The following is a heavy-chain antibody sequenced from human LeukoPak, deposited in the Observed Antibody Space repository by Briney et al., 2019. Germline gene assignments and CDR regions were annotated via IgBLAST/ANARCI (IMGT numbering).Heavy chain of an antibody. CDR2: INSDGSST. V-gene: IGHV3-74*01. Sequence: GGSLRLSCEASGFTFSSYWMHWVRQVPGKGLVWVSRINSDGSSTSYADSVKGRFTISKDNAKNTLYLQMNSLRAEDTAVYYCATGQGHGMDVWGQGTTVTVSS. CDR1: GFTFSSYW. J-gene: IGHJ6*02. D-gene: IGHD1-14*01. CDR3: ATGQGHGMDV.